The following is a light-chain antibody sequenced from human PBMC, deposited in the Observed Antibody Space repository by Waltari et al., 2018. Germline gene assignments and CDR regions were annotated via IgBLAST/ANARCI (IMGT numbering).Light chain of an antibody. V-gene: IGLV2-14*03. CDR2: DVS. Sequence: QSALTQPASVSGSPGQSITISCTGTSSDGGGYNYVSWYQQQPGKAPKLMIYDVSNRPSGVSNRFSGSKSGNTASLTISGLQAEDEADYYCSSYTSSSTYVFGTGTKVTVL. J-gene: IGLJ1*01. CDR3: SSYTSSSTYV. CDR1: SSDGGGYNY.